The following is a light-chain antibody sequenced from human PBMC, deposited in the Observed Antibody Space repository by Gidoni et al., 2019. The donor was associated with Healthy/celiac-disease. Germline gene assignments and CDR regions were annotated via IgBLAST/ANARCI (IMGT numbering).Light chain of an antibody. Sequence: IVLPPSPATLSLSPGERATLSCRASQSVSSYLAWYQQKPGQAPRLLIYDASNRATGIPARCSGSGSGTDFTLTISSREPEDFAVYYCQQRSNWPPWTFGQGTKVEIK. CDR1: QSVSSY. J-gene: IGKJ1*01. V-gene: IGKV3-11*01. CDR2: DAS. CDR3: QQRSNWPPWT.